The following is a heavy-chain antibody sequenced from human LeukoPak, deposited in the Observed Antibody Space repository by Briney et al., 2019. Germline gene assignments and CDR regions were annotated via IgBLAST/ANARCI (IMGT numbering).Heavy chain of an antibody. Sequence: GGSLRLSCAASGFTFSSYAMTWVRQAPGQGLERVSGISGSGGSTYYVDSVKGRFTISRDNSKSTLYLQMNSLREEDTALYFCAKNGGGQCYSHLDSWGQGNLVTVSS. CDR3: AKNGGGQCYSHLDS. J-gene: IGHJ4*02. V-gene: IGHV3-23*01. CDR1: GFTFSSYA. D-gene: IGHD2-21*01. CDR2: ISGSGGST.